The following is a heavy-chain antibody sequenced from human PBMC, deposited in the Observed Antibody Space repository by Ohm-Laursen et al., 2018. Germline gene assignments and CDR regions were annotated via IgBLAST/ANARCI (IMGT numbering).Heavy chain of an antibody. CDR1: GYTFTSYD. J-gene: IGHJ4*02. D-gene: IGHD1-1*01. V-gene: IGHV1-18*01. Sequence: ASVKVSCKASGYTFTSYDITWVRQASGQGPEWIGWLNPVSGNSNFGQKFQGRVTMTTDTSTSTAYMELRSLRSDDTAVYYCARDDGTLRSDYWGQGTLVTVSS. CDR2: LNPVSGNS. CDR3: ARDDGTLRSDY.